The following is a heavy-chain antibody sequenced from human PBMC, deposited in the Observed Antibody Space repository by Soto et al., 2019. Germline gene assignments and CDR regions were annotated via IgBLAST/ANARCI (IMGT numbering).Heavy chain of an antibody. CDR3: ASTWIQLWFGPFDY. J-gene: IGHJ4*02. Sequence: GASVKVSCKASGGTFSSYAISWVRQAPGQGLEWMGGIIPIFGTANYAQKFQGRVTITADESTSTAYMELSSLRSEDTAVYYCASTWIQLWFGPFDYWGQGTLVTAPQ. CDR2: IIPIFGTA. D-gene: IGHD5-18*01. CDR1: GGTFSSYA. V-gene: IGHV1-69*13.